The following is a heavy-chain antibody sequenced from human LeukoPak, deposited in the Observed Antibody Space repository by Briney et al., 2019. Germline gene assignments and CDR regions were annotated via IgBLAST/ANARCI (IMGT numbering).Heavy chain of an antibody. V-gene: IGHV3-30*02. CDR3: ARDGSYYYYMDV. CDR2: IRYDGSNK. Sequence: GGSLRLSCAASGFAFSSYDMSWVRQAPGKGLEWVAFIRYDGSNKYYADSVKGRFTISRDNAKNTLYLQMNSLRAEDTAVYYCARDGSYYYYMDVWGKGTTVTVSS. J-gene: IGHJ6*03. CDR1: GFAFSSYD.